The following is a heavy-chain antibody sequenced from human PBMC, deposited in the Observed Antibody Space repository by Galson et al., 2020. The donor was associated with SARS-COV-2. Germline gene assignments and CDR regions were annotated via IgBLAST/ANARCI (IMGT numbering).Heavy chain of an antibody. D-gene: IGHD6-19*01. CDR3: ARREGAWYSSGWYEQRPFDY. CDR2: IYPGDSDT. Sequence: GESLKISCKGSGYSFTSYWIGWVRQMPGKGLEWMGIIYPGDSDTRYSPSFQGQVTISADKSISTAYLQWSSLKASDTAMYYCARREGAWYSSGWYEQRPFDYWGQGTLVTVSS. CDR1: GYSFTSYW. V-gene: IGHV5-51*01. J-gene: IGHJ4*02.